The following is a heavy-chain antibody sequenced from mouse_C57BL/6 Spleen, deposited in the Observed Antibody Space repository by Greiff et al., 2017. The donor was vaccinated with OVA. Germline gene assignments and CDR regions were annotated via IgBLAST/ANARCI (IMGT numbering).Heavy chain of an antibody. J-gene: IGHJ4*01. D-gene: IGHD2-10*02. CDR3: ARHEGYGNYEDAMDY. Sequence: EVKLEESGGGLVKPGGSLKLSCAASGFTFSSYTMSWVRQTPEKRLEWVATISGGGGNTYYPDSVKGRFTISRDNAKNTLYLQMSSLRSEDTALYYCARHEGYGNYEDAMDYWGQGTSVTVSS. CDR2: ISGGGGNT. CDR1: GFTFSSYT. V-gene: IGHV5-9*01.